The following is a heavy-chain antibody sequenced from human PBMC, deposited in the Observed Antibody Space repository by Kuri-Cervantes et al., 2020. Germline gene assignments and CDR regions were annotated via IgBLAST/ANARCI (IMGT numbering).Heavy chain of an antibody. CDR3: ARRSARGYCSGGSCYSPPKYFDY. V-gene: IGHV4-34*01. D-gene: IGHD2-15*01. CDR2: INHSGST. CDR1: GGSFSVYY. Sequence: SETLSLTCAVYGGSFSVYYWSWIRQPPGKGLEWIGEINHSGSTNYNPSLKSQVTISVDTSKNQFSLKLSSVTAADTAVYYCARRSARGYCSGGSCYSPPKYFDYWGQGTLVTVSS. J-gene: IGHJ4*02.